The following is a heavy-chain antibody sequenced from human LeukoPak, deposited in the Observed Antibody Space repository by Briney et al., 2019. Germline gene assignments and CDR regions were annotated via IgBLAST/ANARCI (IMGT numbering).Heavy chain of an antibody. D-gene: IGHD1-1*01. CDR1: GGSISSGGYY. CDR2: IYHSGST. Sequence: PSQTLSLTCTVSGGSISSGGYYWSWIRQPPGKGLEWIGYIYHSGSTYYNPSLKSRVTISVDRSKNQFSLKLSSVTAADTAVYYCARDRNWYFDYWGQGTLVTVSS. V-gene: IGHV4-30-2*01. CDR3: ARDRNWYFDY. J-gene: IGHJ4*02.